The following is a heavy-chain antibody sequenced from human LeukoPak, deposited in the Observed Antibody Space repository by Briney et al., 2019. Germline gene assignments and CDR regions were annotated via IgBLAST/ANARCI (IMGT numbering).Heavy chain of an antibody. J-gene: IGHJ4*02. Sequence: GGSLRLSCAASGFTFSSYWMSWVRQAPGKGLEWVANIKQDGSEKYYVDSVKGRFTISRDNAKNSLYLQMNSLRAEDTAVYYCARTYAYDATGDRGHWGQGTLVTVSS. CDR1: GFTFSSYW. D-gene: IGHD3-16*01. CDR2: IKQDGSEK. V-gene: IGHV3-7*01. CDR3: ARTYAYDATGDRGH.